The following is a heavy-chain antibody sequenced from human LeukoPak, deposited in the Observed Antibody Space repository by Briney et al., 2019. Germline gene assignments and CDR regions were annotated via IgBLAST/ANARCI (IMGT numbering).Heavy chain of an antibody. CDR2: IRYDGSNK. V-gene: IGHV3-30*02. J-gene: IGHJ4*02. D-gene: IGHD3/OR15-3a*01. Sequence: PGGSLRLSCGASGFTFSSYGMHWVRQAPGKGLEWVAFIRYDGSNKYYADSVKGRFTISRDNSKNTLYLQMNSLRAEDTAVYYCARDTLDGFGLNDYWGQGTLVTVSS. CDR1: GFTFSSYG. CDR3: ARDTLDGFGLNDY.